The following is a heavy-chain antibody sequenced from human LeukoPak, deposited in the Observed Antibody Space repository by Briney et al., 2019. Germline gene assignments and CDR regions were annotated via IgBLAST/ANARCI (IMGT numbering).Heavy chain of an antibody. CDR3: AKNSYYGSGSPFDY. CDR2: IYSGGST. CDR1: GFTVSSNY. V-gene: IGHV3-66*01. D-gene: IGHD3-10*01. Sequence: GGSLRLSCAASGFTVSSNYMSWVRQAPGKGLEWVSVIYSGGSTYYADSVKGRFTISGDNSKNTLYLQMNSLRAEDTAVYYCAKNSYYGSGSPFDYWGQGTLVTVSS. J-gene: IGHJ4*02.